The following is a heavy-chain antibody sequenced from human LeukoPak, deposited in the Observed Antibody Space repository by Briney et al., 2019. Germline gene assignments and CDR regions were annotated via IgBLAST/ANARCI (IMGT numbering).Heavy chain of an antibody. D-gene: IGHD3-10*01. CDR1: QFTFSDYT. J-gene: IGHJ3*02. Sequence: PGGSLRLSCAASQFTFSDYTMNWVRQAPGKGLEWISYISGSGSVSYYEDSVKGRFTISRDNAKNSLYLQMNSLRDEDTALYYCARDGGFGFLAAFDIWGQGTMVTVSS. CDR3: ARDGGFGFLAAFDI. V-gene: IGHV3-48*02. CDR2: ISGSGSVS.